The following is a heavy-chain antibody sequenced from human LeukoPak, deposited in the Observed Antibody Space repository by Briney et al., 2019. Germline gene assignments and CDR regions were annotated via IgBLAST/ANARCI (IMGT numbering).Heavy chain of an antibody. V-gene: IGHV4-39*07. CDR2: IYYSGST. Sequence: SETLSLTCSVSGGSISSSGYSWGWIRQPPGKGLEWIGSIYYSGSTYYNPSLKSRVTISVDTSKNQFSLKLSSVTAADTAVYYCARGSSVEAFDIWGQGTMVTVSS. J-gene: IGHJ3*02. CDR3: ARGSSVEAFDI. CDR1: GGSISSSGYS.